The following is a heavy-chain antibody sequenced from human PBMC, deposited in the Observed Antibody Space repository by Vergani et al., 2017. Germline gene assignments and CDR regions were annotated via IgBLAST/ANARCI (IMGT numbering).Heavy chain of an antibody. Sequence: QVTLRESDPALVKPTQTLTLTCTFSGFSLSTSGMCVNWIRQPPGKALEWLARIDWDDDKYYSTPLKTRLTISKDTSKNQVVLIMTNMDPVDTAKYYCARNRNRYYGMDVWGQGATVTVS. V-gene: IGHV2-70*15. CDR1: GFSLSTSGMC. CDR3: ARNRNRYYGMDV. D-gene: IGHD2/OR15-2a*01. J-gene: IGHJ6*02. CDR2: IDWDDDK.